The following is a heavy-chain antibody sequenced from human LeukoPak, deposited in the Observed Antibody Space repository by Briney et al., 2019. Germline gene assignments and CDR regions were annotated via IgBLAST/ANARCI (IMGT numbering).Heavy chain of an antibody. CDR1: GGSLSGHY. J-gene: IGHJ5*02. CDR3: AKGRRVRDYEYWFDP. V-gene: IGHV4-34*01. Sequence: PSETLSLSCAVHGGSLSGHYWTWVRQPPGKGREWIGEIDHTGDTNYQPSLKRRVTMSVDTSKNQFSLKLRSVTAAETAMYYCAKGRRVRDYEYWFDPWGQGTLVTVSS. CDR2: IDHTGDT. D-gene: IGHD4-17*01.